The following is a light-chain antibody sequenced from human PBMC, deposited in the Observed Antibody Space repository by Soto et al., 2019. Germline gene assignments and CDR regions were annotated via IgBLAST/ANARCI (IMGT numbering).Light chain of an antibody. J-gene: IGKJ2*01. CDR2: GAS. CDR3: QQYKSWPYT. Sequence: EIVMTQSPVTLSVSPGERATLSCRASQSISDKSAWYQQKPGQAPRLLMLGASTRATGIPARFSGSGSGTDFTLTITGLQSEDFAVYYCQQYKSWPYTFGQGTKVDIK. CDR1: QSISDK. V-gene: IGKV3-15*01.